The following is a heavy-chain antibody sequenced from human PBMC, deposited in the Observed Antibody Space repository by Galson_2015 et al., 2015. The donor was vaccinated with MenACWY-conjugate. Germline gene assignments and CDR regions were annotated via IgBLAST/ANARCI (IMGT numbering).Heavy chain of an antibody. V-gene: IGHV3-48*04. D-gene: IGHD2-2*02. J-gene: IGHJ4*01. CDR3: ARSKVPAAIYFFD. CDR2: ISDGGATI. Sequence: LRLSCAASDFTLSSYSINWVRQAPGRGLEWISYISDGGATIYYADSVRGRFTIPRDSTKNSLYLQMSDLRAEDTAVYFCARSKVPAAIYFFD. CDR1: DFTLSSYS.